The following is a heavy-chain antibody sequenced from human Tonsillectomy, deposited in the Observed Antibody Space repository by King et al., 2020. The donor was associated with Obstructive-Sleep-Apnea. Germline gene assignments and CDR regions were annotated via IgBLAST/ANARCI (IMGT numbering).Heavy chain of an antibody. D-gene: IGHD3-10*01. J-gene: IGHJ4*02. CDR2: ISWNSGGI. CDR3: ARCYRGTYYKYFDS. V-gene: IGHV3-9*01. CDR1: GFTFDNYA. Sequence: VQLVESGGGLVQPGRSLRLSCAASGFTFDNYAMHWVRQAPGKGLEWVSGISWNSGGIGYADSVKGRFTISRDNAKNSLYLQMNGLRPEDTALYYCARCYRGTYYKYFDSWGQGTLVTVSS.